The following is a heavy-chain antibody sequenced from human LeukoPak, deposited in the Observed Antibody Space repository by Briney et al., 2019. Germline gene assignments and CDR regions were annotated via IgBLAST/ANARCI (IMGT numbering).Heavy chain of an antibody. Sequence: ASVKVSCKASGYTFTSYGISWVRQAPGQGLEWMVWISAYNGNINYAQKLQGRVTMTTDTSTSTAYMELRSLRSDDTAVYYCARWVRYGSWGDYWGQGTLVTVSS. CDR1: GYTFTSYG. CDR2: ISAYNGNI. CDR3: ARWVRYGSWGDY. J-gene: IGHJ4*02. V-gene: IGHV1-18*01. D-gene: IGHD6-13*01.